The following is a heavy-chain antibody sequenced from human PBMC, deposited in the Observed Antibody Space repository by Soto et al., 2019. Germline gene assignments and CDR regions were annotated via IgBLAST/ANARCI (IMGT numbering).Heavy chain of an antibody. J-gene: IGHJ6*02. Sequence: ASVKVSCKASGGTFSSYAISWVRQAPGQGLEWMGGIIPIFGTANYAQKFQGRVTITADESTSTAYMELSSLRSEDTAVYYCARAQPGYSYGLPSGMDVWGQGTTVTVSS. V-gene: IGHV1-69*13. D-gene: IGHD5-18*01. CDR3: ARAQPGYSYGLPSGMDV. CDR1: GGTFSSYA. CDR2: IIPIFGTA.